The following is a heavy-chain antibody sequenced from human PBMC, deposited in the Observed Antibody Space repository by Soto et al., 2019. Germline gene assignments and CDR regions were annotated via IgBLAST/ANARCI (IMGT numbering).Heavy chain of an antibody. CDR2: IYYSGST. V-gene: IGHV4-61*01. Sequence: LSLTCTVSGGSVSSGSYYWSWIRQPPGKGLEWIGYIYYSGSTNYNPSLKSRVTISVDTPKNQFSLKLSSVTAADTAVYYSATQRGGRTIFGVGPGWVVPWGQGTLVTVSS. CDR1: GGSVSSGSYY. J-gene: IGHJ5*02. D-gene: IGHD3-3*01. CDR3: ATQRGGRTIFGVGPGWVVP.